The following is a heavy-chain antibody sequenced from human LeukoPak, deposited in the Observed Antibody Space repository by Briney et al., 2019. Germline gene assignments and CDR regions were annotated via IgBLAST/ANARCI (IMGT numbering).Heavy chain of an antibody. CDR2: IYRSNST. J-gene: IGHJ3*02. CDR1: GFSISSGYY. D-gene: IGHD3-22*01. CDR3: ARDPATYSYDSSGIWDAFES. Sequence: PSETLSLTCTVSGFSISSGYYCGWRRPPPGKEQGLSGSIYRSNSTSYDQSLKSRFTISRDTSKNKFSLKLSCVTAADTAVYYCARDPATYSYDSSGIWDAFESWGRGTMVTVSS. V-gene: IGHV4-38-2*02.